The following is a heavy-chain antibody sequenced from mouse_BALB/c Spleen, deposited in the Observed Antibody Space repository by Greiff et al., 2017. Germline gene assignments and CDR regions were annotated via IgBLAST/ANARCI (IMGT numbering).Heavy chain of an antibody. CDR2: ISSGSSTI. CDR3: ARDDGYYYAMDY. Sequence: EVKLVESGGGLVQPGGSRKLSCAASGFTFSSFGMHWVRQAPEKGLEWVAYISSGSSTIYYADTVKGRFTISRDNPKNTLFLQMTSLRSEDTAMYYCARDDGYYYAMDYWGQGTSVTVSS. CDR1: GFTFSSFG. D-gene: IGHD2-3*01. J-gene: IGHJ4*01. V-gene: IGHV5-17*02.